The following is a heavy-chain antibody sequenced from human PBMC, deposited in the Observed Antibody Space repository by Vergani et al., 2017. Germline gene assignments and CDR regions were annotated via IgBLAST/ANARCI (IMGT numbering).Heavy chain of an antibody. CDR2: ISYDGSNK. J-gene: IGHJ4*02. V-gene: IGHV3-30*18. CDR3: AKAFDYGDYVTDLYDY. CDR1: GFTFSSYG. D-gene: IGHD4-17*01. Sequence: QVQLVESGGGVVQPGRSLRLSCAASGFTFSSYGMHWVRQAPGKGLEWVAVISYDGSNKYYADSVKGRFTISRDNSKNTLYLQMNSLRAEDTAVYYCAKAFDYGDYVTDLYDYWGQGTLVTVSS.